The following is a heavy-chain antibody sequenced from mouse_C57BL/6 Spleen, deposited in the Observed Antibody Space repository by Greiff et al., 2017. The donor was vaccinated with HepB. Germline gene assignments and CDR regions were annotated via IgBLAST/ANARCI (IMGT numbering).Heavy chain of an antibody. V-gene: IGHV5-16*01. CDR1: GFTFSDYY. D-gene: IGHD1-1*01. J-gene: IGHJ3*01. CDR2: INYDGSST. CDR3: AREEDYGSSYVWFAY. Sequence: EVQLVESEGGLVQPGSSMKLSCTASGFTFSDYYMAWVRQVPEKGLEWVANINYDGSSTYYLDSLKSRFIISRDNAKNILYLQMSSLKSEDTATYYCAREEDYGSSYVWFAYWGQGTLVTVSA.